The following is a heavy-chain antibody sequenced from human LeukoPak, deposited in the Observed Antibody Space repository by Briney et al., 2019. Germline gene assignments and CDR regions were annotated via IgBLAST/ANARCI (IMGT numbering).Heavy chain of an antibody. V-gene: IGHV3-23*01. CDR1: GFTFSSYA. CDR2: TSGSRGST. J-gene: IGHJ3*02. D-gene: IGHD3-10*01. CDR3: AKGTGVRRALGAFDI. Sequence: GGSLRLSCAASGFTFSSYAMSGLRPAPGKGLEWWSTTSGSRGSTDYADSVKARFTISSDNSKHTLYLQMHSLRAEDTAVYYCAKGTGVRRALGAFDIWGQGTMVTVSS.